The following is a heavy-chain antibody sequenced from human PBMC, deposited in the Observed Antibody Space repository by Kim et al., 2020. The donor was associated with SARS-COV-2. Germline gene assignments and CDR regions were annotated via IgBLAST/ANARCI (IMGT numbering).Heavy chain of an antibody. CDR1: GFTFDDYA. J-gene: IGHJ6*02. D-gene: IGHD3-3*01. V-gene: IGHV3-9*01. CDR2: MSWNSGSI. CDR3: AKDMRSSWSGYIPPYYYYGMDV. Sequence: SLRLSCAASGFTFDDYAMHWVRQAPGKGLEWVSGMSWNSGSIGYADSVKGRFTISRDNAKNSLYLQMNSLRAEDTALYYCAKDMRSSWSGYIPPYYYYGMDVWGQGTTVTVSS.